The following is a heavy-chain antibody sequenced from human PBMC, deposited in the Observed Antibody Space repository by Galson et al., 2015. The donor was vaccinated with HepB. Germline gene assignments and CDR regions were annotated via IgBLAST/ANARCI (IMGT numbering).Heavy chain of an antibody. CDR3: ARISWQPHYYYYYMDV. V-gene: IGHV2-70*11. J-gene: IGHJ6*03. CDR1: GFSLSTSGMC. Sequence: PALVKPTQTLTLTCTFSGFSLSTSGMCVSWIRQPPGKALEWLARIDWDDDKYYSTSLKTRLTISKDTSKNQVVLTMTNMDPVDTATYYCARISWQPHYYYYYMDVWGKGTTVTVSS. CDR2: IDWDDDK. D-gene: IGHD5-24*01.